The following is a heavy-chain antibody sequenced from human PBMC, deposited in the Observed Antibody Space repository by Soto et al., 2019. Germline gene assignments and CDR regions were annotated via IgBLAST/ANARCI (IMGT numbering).Heavy chain of an antibody. V-gene: IGHV3-30-3*01. CDR3: ARRLATTVSALGY. J-gene: IGHJ4*02. CDR1: GLTFTSSS. D-gene: IGHD4-17*01. CDR2: ISENGDRQ. Sequence: QVQLVQSGGGVVQAGNSLRLSCTASGLTFTSSSFHWVRQAPGKGLEWVAVISENGDRQYSTESVRGRFLISRDSSKNTVYLQMNSLRPGDTGVYFCARRLATTVSALGYWGQGALVTVSS.